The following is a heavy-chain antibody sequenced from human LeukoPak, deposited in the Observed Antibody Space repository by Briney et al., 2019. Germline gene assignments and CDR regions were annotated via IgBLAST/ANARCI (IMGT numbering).Heavy chain of an antibody. J-gene: IGHJ6*02. D-gene: IGHD3-3*01. Sequence: ASVKVSCKASGYTFTDYYMHWVRQAPGQGLEWMGWINPNSGGTKYAQKFQGRVTMTRDTSISTAYIELSWLRSDDTAVYYCTREKSDFWSASCGMDVWGQGTTVTVSS. CDR2: INPNSGGT. V-gene: IGHV1-2*02. CDR3: TREKSDFWSASCGMDV. CDR1: GYTFTDYY.